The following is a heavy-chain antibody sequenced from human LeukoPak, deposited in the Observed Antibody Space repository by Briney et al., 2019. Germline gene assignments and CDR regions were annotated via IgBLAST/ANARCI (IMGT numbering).Heavy chain of an antibody. CDR2: IIPIFGTA. V-gene: IGHV1-69*05. CDR1: GGTFSTYA. J-gene: IGHJ6*03. D-gene: IGHD6-13*01. Sequence: ASVKVSCKASGGTFSTYAINWVRQAPGHGLEWMGGIIPIFGTANYAQKFQGRVTITTDESTSTAYMELSSLRSEDTAVYYCARAKYSSSWQNYYYYYMDVWGKGTTVTVSS. CDR3: ARAKYSSSWQNYYYYYMDV.